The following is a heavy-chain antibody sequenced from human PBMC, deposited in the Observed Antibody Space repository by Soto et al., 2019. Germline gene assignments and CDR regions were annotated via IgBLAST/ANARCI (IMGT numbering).Heavy chain of an antibody. CDR3: ARVYYYDSGTYYYYGMDV. CDR1: GYTFIGYY. J-gene: IGHJ6*02. D-gene: IGHD3-10*01. CDR2: ISAYNGNT. V-gene: IGHV1-18*04. Sequence: GASVKVSCKASGYTFIGYYMHWVRHVPGQALEWMGWISAYNGNTNYAQKLQGRVTMTTDTSTSTAYMELRSLRSDDTAVYYCARVYYYDSGTYYYYGMDVWGQGTTVTVSS.